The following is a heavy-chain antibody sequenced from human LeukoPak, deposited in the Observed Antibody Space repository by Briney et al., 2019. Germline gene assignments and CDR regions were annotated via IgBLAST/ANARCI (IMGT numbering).Heavy chain of an antibody. V-gene: IGHV4-34*01. CDR3: ARDRDDTPFDY. CDR1: GESFSDYY. D-gene: IGHD3-22*01. CDR2: INHSGST. Sequence: SETLSLTCAVYGESFSDYYWSWIRQPPGKGLEWIGEINHSGSTNYNPSLKSRVTISIDTSKNQHFLNLSSVTAADTAVYYCARDRDDTPFDYWGQGTLVTVSS. J-gene: IGHJ4*02.